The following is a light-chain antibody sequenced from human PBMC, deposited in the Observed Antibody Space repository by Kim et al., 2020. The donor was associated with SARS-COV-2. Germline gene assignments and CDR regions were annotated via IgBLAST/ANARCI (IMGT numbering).Light chain of an antibody. V-gene: IGKV3-20*01. J-gene: IGKJ1*01. CDR2: DAS. CDR1: QTVGANF. Sequence: DIVLTQSPGTLSLSPGETATLSCRASQTVGANFLAWYQQKPGQAPRLLIYDASTRASGIPDRFSGSGSGTDFTLTISRLEPEYFAVYSCQQYGGSPWTFGQGTKVDIK. CDR3: QQYGGSPWT.